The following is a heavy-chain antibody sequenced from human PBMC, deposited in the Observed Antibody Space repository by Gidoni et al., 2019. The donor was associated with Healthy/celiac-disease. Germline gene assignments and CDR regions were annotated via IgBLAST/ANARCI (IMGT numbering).Heavy chain of an antibody. Sequence: EVQLVESGGGLVKPGGSLRLSCAASGFTFSNAWMSWVRQAPGKGLEWVGRIKSKTDGGTTDYAAPVKGRFTISRDDSKNTLYLQMNSLKTEDTAVYYCTTDFWGSDDSRIWYFDLWGRGTLVTVSS. D-gene: IGHD3-22*01. CDR2: IKSKTDGGTT. J-gene: IGHJ2*01. CDR1: GFTFSNAW. CDR3: TTDFWGSDDSRIWYFDL. V-gene: IGHV3-15*01.